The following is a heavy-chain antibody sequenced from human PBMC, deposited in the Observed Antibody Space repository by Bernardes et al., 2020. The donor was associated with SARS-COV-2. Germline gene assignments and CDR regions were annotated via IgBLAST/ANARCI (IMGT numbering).Heavy chain of an antibody. CDR2: FDPEDGET. D-gene: IGHD2-8*01. Sequence: ASVKVSCKVSGYTLTELSMHWVRQAPGKGLEWMGGFDPEDGETIYAQKFQERVTITWDMSTRTGYLHLSSLRSEDAAVYYCAAGPNWFDHWGQGTLVTVSS. J-gene: IGHJ5*02. CDR3: AAGPNWFDH. V-gene: IGHV1-24*01. CDR1: GYTLTELS.